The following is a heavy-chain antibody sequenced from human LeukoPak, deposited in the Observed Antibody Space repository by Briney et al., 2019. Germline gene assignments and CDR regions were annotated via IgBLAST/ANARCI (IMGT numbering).Heavy chain of an antibody. CDR1: GDSITGYY. Sequence: SETLSLTCTVSGDSITGYYWGWIRQPPGKGLEWIGNIHYTGNTYYNASLKSRVTISVDTSKNQFSLKVISMTAADTAVYYCAMTYDFWTGSFDYWGQGSLVTVSS. V-gene: IGHV4-39*07. CDR2: IHYTGNT. D-gene: IGHD3-3*01. CDR3: AMTYDFWTGSFDY. J-gene: IGHJ4*02.